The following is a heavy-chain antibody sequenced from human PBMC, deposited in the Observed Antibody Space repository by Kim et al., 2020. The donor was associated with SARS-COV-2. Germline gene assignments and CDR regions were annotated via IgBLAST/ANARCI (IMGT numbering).Heavy chain of an antibody. V-gene: IGHV3-30*02. Sequence: ADPVKGLLTISRDNSKTTLYMQMNSLRAEDTAVYYCAKVSGPYGSGSFDYWGPGTLVTVSS. J-gene: IGHJ4*02. CDR3: AKVSGPYGSGSFDY. D-gene: IGHD3-10*01.